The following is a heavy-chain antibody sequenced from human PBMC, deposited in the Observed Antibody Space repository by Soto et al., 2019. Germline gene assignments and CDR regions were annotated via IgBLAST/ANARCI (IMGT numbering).Heavy chain of an antibody. D-gene: IGHD4-4*01. CDR1: GGTFSTYT. V-gene: IGHV1-69*08. CDR2: IIPIIGII. Sequence: QVQLVQSGAEVKKPGSSVKVSCKASGGTFSTYTITWVRQAPGQGLEWMGRIIPIIGIINYAQKFQGRVTISADKCTGTAYMELTGLRPDDTAVYYCAGDPDSHYNDSHASSYPWGQGTLVTVSS. CDR3: AGDPDSHYNDSHASSYP. J-gene: IGHJ5*02.